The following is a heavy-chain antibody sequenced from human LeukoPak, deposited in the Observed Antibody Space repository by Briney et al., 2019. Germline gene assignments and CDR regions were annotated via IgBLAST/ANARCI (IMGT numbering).Heavy chain of an antibody. D-gene: IGHD5-24*01. J-gene: IGHJ6*02. CDR3: VRGWRIMDV. CDR1: GFTFSNYP. Sequence: GGSLRLSCSASGFTFSNYPMHWVRQAPGKGLEYVSVVNTNGGATYYADSVKGRSTISRDNSKNTVYLQISSLRSEDTAMYYCVRGWRIMDVWGQGTTVTVSS. V-gene: IGHV3-64D*06. CDR2: VNTNGGAT.